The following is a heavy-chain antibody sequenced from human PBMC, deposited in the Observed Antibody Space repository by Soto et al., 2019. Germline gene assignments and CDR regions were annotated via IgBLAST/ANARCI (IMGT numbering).Heavy chain of an antibody. D-gene: IGHD2-15*01. Sequence: PSETLSLTCTVSGGSISSSSYYWGWIRQPPGKGLEWIGSIYYSGSTYYNPSLKSRVTISVDTSKNQFSLKLSSVTAADTAVYYCARQEETATLAWFDPWGQGTLVTVSS. CDR2: IYYSGST. J-gene: IGHJ5*02. CDR3: ARQEETATLAWFDP. V-gene: IGHV4-39*01. CDR1: GGSISSSSYY.